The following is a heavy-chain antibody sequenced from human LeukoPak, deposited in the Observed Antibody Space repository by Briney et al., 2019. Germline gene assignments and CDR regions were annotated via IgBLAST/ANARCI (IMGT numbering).Heavy chain of an antibody. CDR3: ARHGSVSSGALV. CDR2: IFYSVGN. D-gene: IGHD3-22*01. V-gene: IGHV4-59*08. J-gene: IGHJ4*02. CDR1: GGSISSYY. Sequence: PSETLSLTCTVSGGSISSYYWSGIRQPPGKGLEGIGYIFYSVGNNYNPSPKRRVNISVDPSKNQYSLKLSSVTAADTAVYYCARHGSVSSGALVWGQGTLVTVSS.